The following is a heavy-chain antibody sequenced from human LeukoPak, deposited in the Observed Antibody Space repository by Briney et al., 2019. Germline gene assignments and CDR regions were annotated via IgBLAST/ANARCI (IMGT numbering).Heavy chain of an antibody. D-gene: IGHD1-26*01. V-gene: IGHV4-4*07. J-gene: IGHJ4*02. Sequence: PSETLSLTCTASGASISSYYWSWIRQPAGKGLEWIGRIYSSRSIYNPSLKSRVTMSVDTSKNQFSLKLSSVTAADTAVYYCARAAGRDTTSGLDFDYWGQGILVTVSS. CDR1: GASISSYY. CDR3: ARAAGRDTTSGLDFDY. CDR2: IYSSRS.